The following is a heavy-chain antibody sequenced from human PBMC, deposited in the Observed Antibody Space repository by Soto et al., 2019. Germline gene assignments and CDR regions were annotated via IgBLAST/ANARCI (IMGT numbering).Heavy chain of an antibody. CDR1: GYTFTSYA. Sequence: ASVKVSCKASGYTFTSYAMHWVRQAPGQRLEWMGWINAGNGNTKYSQKFQGRVTITRDTSASTAYMELSSLRSEDTAVYYCARKNYYGSGSYYTGWFDPRGQGTLVTVSS. J-gene: IGHJ5*02. V-gene: IGHV1-3*01. CDR2: INAGNGNT. D-gene: IGHD3-10*01. CDR3: ARKNYYGSGSYYTGWFDP.